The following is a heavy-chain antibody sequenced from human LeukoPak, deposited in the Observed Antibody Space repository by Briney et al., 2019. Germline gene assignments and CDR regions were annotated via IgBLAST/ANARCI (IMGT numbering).Heavy chain of an antibody. Sequence: GASVTVSFMASVYTFTDYYMHWVRQAPGQGLEWMGCINPNSGGTNYAKKFQRRVTMTRDTSITTDYMELSRLRSDDTAIYYCARWYSSRRNYYYYRDVWGKGTTVTISS. D-gene: IGHD6-13*01. CDR1: VYTFTDYY. J-gene: IGHJ6*03. CDR2: INPNSGGT. V-gene: IGHV1-2*02. CDR3: ARWYSSRRNYYYYRDV.